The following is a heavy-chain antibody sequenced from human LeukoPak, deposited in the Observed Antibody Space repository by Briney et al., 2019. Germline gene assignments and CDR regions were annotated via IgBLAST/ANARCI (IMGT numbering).Heavy chain of an antibody. CDR3: ARALPHRRLMDTTMNQHWFDP. J-gene: IGHJ5*02. CDR1: GYTFTSYY. CDR2: INPTGGNT. Sequence: ASVKVSCKASGYTFTSYYMHWVRQVPGQGLEWMGIINPTGGNTNYAQKFQGRVTMTRDMSTGTVYMEVSSLRSEDTAVYYCARALPHRRLMDTTMNQHWFDPWGQGTLVTVSS. V-gene: IGHV1-46*01. D-gene: IGHD5-18*01.